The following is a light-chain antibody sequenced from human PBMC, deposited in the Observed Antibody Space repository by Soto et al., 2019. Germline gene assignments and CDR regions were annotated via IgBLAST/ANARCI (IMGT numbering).Light chain of an antibody. Sequence: QSVLTQPPSVSAAPGQKVTISCSGSDSNIGNNFVSWYQQLPGTAPKLLIYDNNKRPSGIPDRFSGSKSGTLATLGITGLQTGDEADYYCATRDSSLIAPVVFGGGTKVTVL. J-gene: IGLJ2*01. CDR1: DSNIGNNF. CDR3: ATRDSSLIAPVV. V-gene: IGLV1-51*01. CDR2: DNN.